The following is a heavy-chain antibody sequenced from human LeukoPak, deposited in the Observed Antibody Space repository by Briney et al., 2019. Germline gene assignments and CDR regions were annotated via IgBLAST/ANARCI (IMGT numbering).Heavy chain of an antibody. CDR3: AKKGAVYYERSGYSTFVP. CDR1: GGTFSSYA. V-gene: IGHV1-69*04. Sequence: SVKVSCKASGGTFSSYAISWVRQAPGQGLEWMGGIIPILGIANYAQKFQGRVTITADKSTSTAYMELSSLRSEDTAVYYCAKKGAVYYERSGYSTFVPWAQETLAT. J-gene: IGHJ5*02. CDR2: IIPILGIA. D-gene: IGHD3-22*01.